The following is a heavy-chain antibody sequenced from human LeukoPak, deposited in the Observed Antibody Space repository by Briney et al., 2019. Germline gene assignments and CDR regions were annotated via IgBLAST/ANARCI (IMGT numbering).Heavy chain of an antibody. CDR3: ARAVIVGATRGHFDY. Sequence: GGSLRLSCAASGFTFSDYYMSWIRQAPGKGLEWVSYISSSSSYTNYADSVKGRFTISRDNAKNSLYLQMNSLRVEDTAVYYCARAVIVGATRGHFDYWGQGTLVTVSS. D-gene: IGHD1-26*01. V-gene: IGHV3-11*05. CDR1: GFTFSDYY. CDR2: ISSSSSYT. J-gene: IGHJ4*02.